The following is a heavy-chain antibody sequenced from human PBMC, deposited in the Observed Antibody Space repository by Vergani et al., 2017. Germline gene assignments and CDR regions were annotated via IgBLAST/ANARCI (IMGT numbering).Heavy chain of an antibody. CDR2: IYYSGST. V-gene: IGHV4-59*12. CDR1: GGSISSYY. D-gene: IGHD6-13*01. J-gene: IGHJ4*02. CDR3: AREDYSSSGVFDY. Sequence: QVQLQESGPGLVKPSETLSLTCTVSGGSISSYYWRWIRQPPGKGLEWIGYIYYSGSTNYNAPLKSRVTISVDTSKNQFSLKLSSVTAADTAVYYCAREDYSSSGVFDYWGQGTLVTVSS.